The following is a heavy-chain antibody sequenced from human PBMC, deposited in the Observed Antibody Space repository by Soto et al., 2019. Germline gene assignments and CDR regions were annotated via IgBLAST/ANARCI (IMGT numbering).Heavy chain of an antibody. CDR1: GYAFTGYY. V-gene: IGHV1-2*02. CDR2: INPNSGDT. J-gene: IGHJ6*02. CDR3: AKGGAIVAAGTRVYLYNAMDV. Sequence: ASVKVSCKASGYAFTGYYVHWVRQAPGQGLEWMGWINPNSGDTYLAQRFQGRVTMNRDTSIGTAYMELRGLTSDDTAEYYCAKGGAIVAAGTRVYLYNAMDVWGQGTTVTVSS. D-gene: IGHD1-26*01.